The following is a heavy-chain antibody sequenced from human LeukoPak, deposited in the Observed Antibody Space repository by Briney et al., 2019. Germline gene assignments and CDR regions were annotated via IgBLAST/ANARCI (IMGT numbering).Heavy chain of an antibody. J-gene: IGHJ5*02. CDR1: GYSINSGYY. CDR2: VYHSGHT. D-gene: IGHD6-19*01. CDR3: AREGPSSGWYAHWFDP. Sequence: PSETLSLTCSVSGYSINSGYYWGWIRQPPGKGLEWIGSVYHSGHTNYDPSLKSRVTISVDTSKNQFSLRLSSVTAADTAVYYCAREGPSSGWYAHWFDPWGQGTLVTVSS. V-gene: IGHV4-38-2*02.